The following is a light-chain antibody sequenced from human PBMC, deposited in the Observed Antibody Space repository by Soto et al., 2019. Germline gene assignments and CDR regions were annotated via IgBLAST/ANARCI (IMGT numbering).Light chain of an antibody. V-gene: IGLV2-11*01. J-gene: IGLJ1*01. CDR3: CSYAGSYTYV. CDR1: SSDVGGYNY. Sequence: QSALTQPRSVSGSPGQSVTISCTGTSSDVGGYNYVSWYQQHPGKAPKLMIYDVSERPSGVPDRFSASKSANTASLTISGLQAEDEADYYCCSYAGSYTYVFGPGTKLTVL. CDR2: DVS.